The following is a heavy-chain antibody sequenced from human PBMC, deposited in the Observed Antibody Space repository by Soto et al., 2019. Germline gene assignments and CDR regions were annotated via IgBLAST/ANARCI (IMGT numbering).Heavy chain of an antibody. V-gene: IGHV4-39*01. J-gene: IGHJ4*02. CDR2: IYYSGST. D-gene: IGHD5-18*01. CDR1: GGSISSSSYY. Sequence: SETLSLTCTVSGGSISSSSYYWGWIRQPPGKGLQWIGSIYYSGSTYYNPSLKSRVTISVDTSKNQFSLKLSSVTAADTAVYYCARHWPLSATAMAELDYWGQGTLVTVSS. CDR3: ARHWPLSATAMAELDY.